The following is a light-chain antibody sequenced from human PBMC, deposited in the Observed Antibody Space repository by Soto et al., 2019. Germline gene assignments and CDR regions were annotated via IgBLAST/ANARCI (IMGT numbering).Light chain of an antibody. Sequence: EIVMTQSPATLSVSPGERATLSCRASQSVSSNLAWYQQEPGQAPRLLIYGASSRATGIPDRFSGSGSGTDFTLTISRLEPEDFAVYYCQQYGSSARTFGQGTKVDI. CDR2: GAS. CDR3: QQYGSSART. CDR1: QSVSSN. V-gene: IGKV3-20*01. J-gene: IGKJ1*01.